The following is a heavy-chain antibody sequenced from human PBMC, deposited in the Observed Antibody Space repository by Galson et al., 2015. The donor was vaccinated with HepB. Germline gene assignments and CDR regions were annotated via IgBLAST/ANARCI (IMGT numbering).Heavy chain of an antibody. CDR3: ARDRDDSSGYHYWYFDL. V-gene: IGHV3-30*03. D-gene: IGHD3-22*01. CDR2: ISYDGSNK. J-gene: IGHJ2*01. Sequence: SLRLSCAASGFTFSNFGMKWVPQAPGKGLEWVAVISYDGSNKYYADSVKGRFTISSDNSKNTLYLQMNSLRAEDTAVYYCARDRDDSSGYHYWYFDLWGRGTLVTVSS. CDR1: GFTFSNFG.